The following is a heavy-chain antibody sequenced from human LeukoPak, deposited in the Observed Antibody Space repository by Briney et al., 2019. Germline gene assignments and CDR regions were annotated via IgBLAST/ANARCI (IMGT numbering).Heavy chain of an antibody. V-gene: IGHV3-9*01. CDR1: GFTFDDYA. Sequence: GGSLRLSCAASGFTFDDYAMHWVWQAPGKGLEWVSGISWNSGSIGYADSVKGRFTISRDNAKNPLYLQMNSLRAEDTALYYCAKGSTLLASEFGPWGQGTLVTVSS. CDR3: AKGSTLLASEFGP. CDR2: ISWNSGSI. D-gene: IGHD2-15*01. J-gene: IGHJ5*02.